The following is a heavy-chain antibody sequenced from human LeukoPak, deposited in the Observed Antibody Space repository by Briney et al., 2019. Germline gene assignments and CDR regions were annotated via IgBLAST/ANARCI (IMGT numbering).Heavy chain of an antibody. CDR2: IKQDGSEK. Sequence: GGSLRLSCAASGFTFSSDWMSWVRQAPGKGLEWVANIKQDGSEKYYVDSVKGRFTISRDNAKNSLYLQMNTLRAEYTAVYNSARDLTYYDFWRGYYTGYYYYYYMDVWGKGTTVTVSS. CDR3: ARDLTYYDFWRGYYTGYYYYYYMDV. D-gene: IGHD3-3*01. CDR1: GFTFSSDW. J-gene: IGHJ6*03. V-gene: IGHV3-7*01.